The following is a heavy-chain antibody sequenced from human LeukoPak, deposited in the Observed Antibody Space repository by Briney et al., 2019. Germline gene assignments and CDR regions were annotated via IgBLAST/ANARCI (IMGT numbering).Heavy chain of an antibody. Sequence: SGPTLVNPTQTLTLTCTFSGFSLSARGVGVGWIRQPPGKALEWLALIYWDDDKRYSPSLKSRLTNTKDTSKNQVVLTMTNMDPVDTATYYCARNPPDYYGSGLVFDYWGQGTLVTVSS. D-gene: IGHD3-10*01. CDR3: ARNPPDYYGSGLVFDY. CDR2: IYWDDDK. V-gene: IGHV2-5*02. CDR1: GFSLSARGVG. J-gene: IGHJ4*02.